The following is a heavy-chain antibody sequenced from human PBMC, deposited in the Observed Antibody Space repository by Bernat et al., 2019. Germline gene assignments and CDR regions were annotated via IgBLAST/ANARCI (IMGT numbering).Heavy chain of an antibody. V-gene: IGHV4-39*01. Sequence: QLQLQESGPGLAKPSETLSLTCTVSGGSISSRSYFWGWIRQPPGKGLEWIGDIYFSGSIYYNPSLKSRVTISVDTSKNQFSLNLGSVSAADTAVYYCARRVVRGSEIDYWGQGTLVTVSS. CDR1: GGSISSRSYF. CDR2: IYFSGSI. CDR3: ARRVVRGSEIDY. J-gene: IGHJ4*02. D-gene: IGHD3-10*02.